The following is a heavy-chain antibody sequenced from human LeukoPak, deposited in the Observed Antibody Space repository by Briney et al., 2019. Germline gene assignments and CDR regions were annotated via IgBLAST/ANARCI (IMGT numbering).Heavy chain of an antibody. Sequence: PSETLSLTCTVSGGSISSSSYYWGWIRQPPGKGLEWIGSIYYSGSTYCNPSLKSRVTISVDTSKNQFSLKLSSVTAADTAVYYCARQLGRYYDYWGQGTLVTVSS. V-gene: IGHV4-39*01. D-gene: IGHD3-16*01. CDR3: ARQLGRYYDY. J-gene: IGHJ4*02. CDR2: IYYSGST. CDR1: GGSISSSSYY.